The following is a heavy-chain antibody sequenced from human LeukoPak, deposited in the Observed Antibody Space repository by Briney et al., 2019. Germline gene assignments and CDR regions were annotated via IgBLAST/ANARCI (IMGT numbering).Heavy chain of an antibody. D-gene: IGHD2-2*01. Sequence: ASVKVSCKASGYTFTGYHMHWVRQAPGQGFEWMGRINPNSGDTNYAQKFQGRVTMTRDTSISTAYMELSRLRSDDTAVYYCARDYCSSTSCLFDYWGQGTLVTVSS. CDR2: INPNSGDT. CDR3: ARDYCSSTSCLFDY. J-gene: IGHJ4*02. V-gene: IGHV1-2*06. CDR1: GYTFTGYH.